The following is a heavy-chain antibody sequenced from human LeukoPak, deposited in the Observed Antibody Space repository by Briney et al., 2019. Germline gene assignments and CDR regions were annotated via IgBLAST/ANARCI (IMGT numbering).Heavy chain of an antibody. Sequence: GGSLRLSCAASGFTFIKSWMTWVRQAPGKGLEWVANIKQDGSETYSVDSVMGRFTISRDNAKNSVYLQMNSLRAEDTAVYFCARDRSSSGVVIIDFWGQGTLVTVSS. CDR1: GFTFIKSW. J-gene: IGHJ4*02. CDR2: IKQDGSET. CDR3: ARDRSSSGVVIIDF. D-gene: IGHD3-3*01. V-gene: IGHV3-7*01.